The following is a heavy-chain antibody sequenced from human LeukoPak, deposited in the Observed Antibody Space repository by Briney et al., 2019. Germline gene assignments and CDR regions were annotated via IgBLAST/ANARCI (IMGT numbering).Heavy chain of an antibody. Sequence: GGSLRLSCAVSGFTFSSYWMSWFRQAPGKGLEWVANINQDGSQKFSVDSVKGRFTISRDNAKNSLSLQMNSLRVEDTAVYYCARDWFDGDYDRFDYWGQGTLVAVSS. D-gene: IGHD4-17*01. CDR1: GFTFSSYW. CDR2: INQDGSQK. J-gene: IGHJ4*02. V-gene: IGHV3-7*03. CDR3: ARDWFDGDYDRFDY.